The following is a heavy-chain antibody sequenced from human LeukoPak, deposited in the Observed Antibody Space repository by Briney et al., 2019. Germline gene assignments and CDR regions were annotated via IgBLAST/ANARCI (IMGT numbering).Heavy chain of an antibody. CDR2: INHSGST. Sequence: SETLSLTCAVYGGSFSGYYWSWIRQPPGKGLEWIGEINHSGSTNYNPSLKSRVTISVDTSKNQFSLKLSSVTAADTAVYYCARGGPGSQDIVVVPAAIRVSWFDPWGQGTLVTVSS. J-gene: IGHJ5*02. CDR3: ARGGPGSQDIVVVPAAIRVSWFDP. V-gene: IGHV4-34*01. D-gene: IGHD2-2*02. CDR1: GGSFSGYY.